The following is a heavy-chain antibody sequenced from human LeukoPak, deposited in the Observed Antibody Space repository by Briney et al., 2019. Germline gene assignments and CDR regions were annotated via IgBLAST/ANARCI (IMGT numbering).Heavy chain of an antibody. D-gene: IGHD3-10*01. J-gene: IGHJ6*02. CDR3: ARWGIYGSGTYYYYGMDV. CDR2: MNPKSGNT. Sequence: ASVKVSCKASGYTFTSYDINWVRQAPGQGLEWMGWMNPKSGNTGYAQKFQGRVTMTRNTSISTAYMELSSLRSEDTAVYYCARWGIYGSGTYYYYGMDVWGQGTTVTVSS. CDR1: GYTFTSYD. V-gene: IGHV1-8*01.